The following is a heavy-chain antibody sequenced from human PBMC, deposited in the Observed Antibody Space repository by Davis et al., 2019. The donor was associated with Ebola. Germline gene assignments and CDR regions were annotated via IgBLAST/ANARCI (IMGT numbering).Heavy chain of an antibody. CDR3: ARVRSNISTGYHY. J-gene: IGHJ4*02. Sequence: GESLKISCVASGFTFSSYWMYWVRQVPGKGLVCVSRLNGDGSSTTYADSVKGRFTISRDNAKNTVYLQMNSLRAEDTAVYYCARVRSNISTGYHYWGQGTVVTVSS. CDR2: LNGDGSST. V-gene: IGHV3-74*01. D-gene: IGHD3-9*01. CDR1: GFTFSSYW.